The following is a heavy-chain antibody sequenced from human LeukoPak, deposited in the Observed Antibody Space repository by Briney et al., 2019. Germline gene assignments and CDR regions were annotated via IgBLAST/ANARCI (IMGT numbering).Heavy chain of an antibody. CDR3: ARLAYDASAY. J-gene: IGHJ4*02. Sequence: ASVKVSCKASGYTFTGYYLHWVRQAPGQGLEHMGWIYANSGGTKYAQKFQGRVTMTRDTSISTAYMELSSLTSDDTAVYYCARLAYDASAYWGQGTLVTVST. D-gene: IGHD5-12*01. V-gene: IGHV1-2*02. CDR2: IYANSGGT. CDR1: GYTFTGYY.